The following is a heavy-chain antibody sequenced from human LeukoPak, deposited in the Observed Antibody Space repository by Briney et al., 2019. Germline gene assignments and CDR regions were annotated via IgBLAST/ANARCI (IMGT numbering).Heavy chain of an antibody. Sequence: GGSLRLSCAASGFTVSSNYMSWVRQAPGKGLEWVSVIYSGGSTYYADSVKGRFTISRDNSKNTLYLQMNSLRAEDTAVYYCAREGLLKGYYGMDVWGQGTTVTVSS. CDR3: AREGLLKGYYGMDV. CDR2: IYSGGST. J-gene: IGHJ6*02. CDR1: GFTVSSNY. V-gene: IGHV3-66*01. D-gene: IGHD3-22*01.